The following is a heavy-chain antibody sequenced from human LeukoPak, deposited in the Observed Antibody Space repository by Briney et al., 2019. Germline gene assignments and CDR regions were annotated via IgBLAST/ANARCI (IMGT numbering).Heavy chain of an antibody. CDR2: IIPAFGAA. CDR3: VRDLNRRILTSYYGMDV. J-gene: IGHJ6*02. Sequence: ASVKVSCKASGGSFSSYAISWVRQAPGQGLGWMGGIIPAFGAANYAQKFQGRVTITADESTSTAYMEVSSLRSEDTAVYYCVRDLNRRILTSYYGMDVWGQGTTVTVSS. V-gene: IGHV1-69*13. D-gene: IGHD3-9*01. CDR1: GGSFSSYA.